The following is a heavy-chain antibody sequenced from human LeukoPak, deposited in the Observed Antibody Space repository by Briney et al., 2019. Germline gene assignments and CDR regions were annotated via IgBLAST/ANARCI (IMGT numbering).Heavy chain of an antibody. V-gene: IGHV4-31*03. CDR1: GGSISSGGYY. CDR3: AGAGSGYFDY. Sequence: SGTLSLTCTVSGGSISSGGYYWSWIGQHPGKGLEWIGYIYYSGSTYYNPSLKSRVTISVDTSKNQFSLKLSSVTAADTAVYYCAGAGSGYFDYWGQGTLVTVSS. D-gene: IGHD3-10*01. J-gene: IGHJ4*02. CDR2: IYYSGST.